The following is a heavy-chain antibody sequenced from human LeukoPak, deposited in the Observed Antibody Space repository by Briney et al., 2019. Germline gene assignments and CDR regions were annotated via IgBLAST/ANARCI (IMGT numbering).Heavy chain of an antibody. CDR3: ATRGDRLRYFDWLSDY. CDR1: GFIFSGSG. Sequence: GGSLRLSCAASGFIFSGSGMHWVRQAPGRGLEGVSVISASGATTFYADSVKGRFTISRDNFKSVLYLEMNSLRAEDTAVYYCATRGDRLRYFDWLSDYWGQGTLVTVSS. V-gene: IGHV3-23*01. J-gene: IGHJ4*02. D-gene: IGHD3-9*01. CDR2: ISASGATT.